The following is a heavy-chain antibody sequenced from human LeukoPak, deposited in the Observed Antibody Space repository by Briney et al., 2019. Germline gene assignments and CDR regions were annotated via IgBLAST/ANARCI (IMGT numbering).Heavy chain of an antibody. V-gene: IGHV4-61*02. Sequence: SETLSLTCTVSGGSISSGSYYWSWIRQPAGKGLEWIGRIYSSGSTNYSPSLKSRVTISVDTSKNQFSLKLSSVTAADTAVYYCARVPTVTFFDYWGQGTLVTVSS. CDR1: GGSISSGSYY. CDR2: IYSSGST. D-gene: IGHD4-17*01. J-gene: IGHJ4*02. CDR3: ARVPTVTFFDY.